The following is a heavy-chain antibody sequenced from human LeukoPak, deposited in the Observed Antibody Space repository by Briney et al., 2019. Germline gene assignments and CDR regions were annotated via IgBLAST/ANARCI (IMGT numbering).Heavy chain of an antibody. Sequence: SETLSLTCTVSGGSISSYYWSWIRQPPGKGLEWIGYIYYGGSTNYNPSLKSRVTISVDTSKNQFSLKLRSVTAADTAVYYCARRPAWGYYFDYWGQGTLVTVSS. CDR2: IYYGGST. CDR1: GGSISSYY. J-gene: IGHJ4*02. CDR3: ARRPAWGYYFDY. D-gene: IGHD3-16*01. V-gene: IGHV4-59*08.